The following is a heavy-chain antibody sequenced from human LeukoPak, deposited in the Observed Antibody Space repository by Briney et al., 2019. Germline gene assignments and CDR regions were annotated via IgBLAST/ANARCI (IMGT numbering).Heavy chain of an antibody. D-gene: IGHD3-22*01. Sequence: SETLSLTCAVYGGSFSGYYWSWIRQPPGKGLEWIGEINHSGTTDYNPSLQSRVTISLDTSKNQFSLKVTSVTAADTAVYYCARDRFDDRSGYYYHYYYYMDVWGKGTTVTVSS. CDR3: ARDRFDDRSGYYYHYYYYMDV. CDR1: GGSFSGYY. V-gene: IGHV4-34*01. CDR2: INHSGTT. J-gene: IGHJ6*03.